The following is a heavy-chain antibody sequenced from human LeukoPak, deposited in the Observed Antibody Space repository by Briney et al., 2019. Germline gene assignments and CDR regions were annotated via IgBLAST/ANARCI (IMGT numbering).Heavy chain of an antibody. Sequence: GGSLRLSCAASGFTFDDYAMHWVRQAPGKGLEWVSGISWNSGSIGYADSVKGRFTISRDNAKNTLYLQMNSLRAEDTAVYYCARARYCSSTSCHTFDYWGQGTLVTVSS. D-gene: IGHD2-2*02. CDR3: ARARYCSSTSCHTFDY. CDR1: GFTFDDYA. J-gene: IGHJ4*02. V-gene: IGHV3-9*01. CDR2: ISWNSGSI.